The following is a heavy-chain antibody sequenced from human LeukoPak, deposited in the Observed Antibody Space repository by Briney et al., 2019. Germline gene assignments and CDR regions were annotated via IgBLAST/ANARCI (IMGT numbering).Heavy chain of an antibody. CDR3: AREDCSGGSCYSGHGMDV. CDR2: ISSSGSTI. V-gene: IGHV3-11*01. D-gene: IGHD2-15*01. J-gene: IGHJ6*02. CDR1: GFTFSYYY. Sequence: GGSLRLSCAASGFTFSYYYMSWIRQAPGKGLEWVSYISSSGSTIYYADSVKGRFTISRDNAKNSLYPQMNSLRAEDTAVYYCAREDCSGGSCYSGHGMDVWGQGTTVTVSS.